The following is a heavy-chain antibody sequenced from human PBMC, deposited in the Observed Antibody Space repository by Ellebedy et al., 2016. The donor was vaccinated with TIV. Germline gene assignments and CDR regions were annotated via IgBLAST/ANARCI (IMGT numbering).Heavy chain of an antibody. CDR1: GFTFSSYA. Sequence: GESLKISCAASGFTFSSYAMHWVRQAPGKGLEWVAVISYDGSNKYYADSVKGRFTISRDNSKNTLYLQMNSLRAEDTAVYYCAKGGFEQRVGAYFDYWGQGTLVTVSS. V-gene: IGHV3-30-3*01. D-gene: IGHD6-25*01. J-gene: IGHJ4*02. CDR3: AKGGFEQRVGAYFDY. CDR2: ISYDGSNK.